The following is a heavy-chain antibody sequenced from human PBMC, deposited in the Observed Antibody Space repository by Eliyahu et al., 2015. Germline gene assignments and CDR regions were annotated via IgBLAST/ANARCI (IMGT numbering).Heavy chain of an antibody. CDR2: IYYSGST. J-gene: IGHJ5*02. CDR3: ARLSPWIQLWFGWFDP. Sequence: QLQLQESGPGLVKPSETLSLTCTVSGGXISXSSYYWGWIRQPPGKGLEWIGSIYYSGSTYYNPSLKSRVTISVDTSKNQFSLKLSSVTAADTAVYYCARLSPWIQLWFGWFDPWGQGTLVTVSS. CDR1: GGXISXSSYY. D-gene: IGHD5-18*01. V-gene: IGHV4-39*01.